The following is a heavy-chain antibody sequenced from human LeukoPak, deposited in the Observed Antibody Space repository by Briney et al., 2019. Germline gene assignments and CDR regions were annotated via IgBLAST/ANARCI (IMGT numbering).Heavy chain of an antibody. V-gene: IGHV4-34*01. CDR2: INHSGST. CDR1: GGSFSGYY. Sequence: PSETLSLTCAVYGGSFSGYYWSWIRQPPGKGPEWIGEINHSGSTNYNPSLKSRVTISVDTSKNQFSLKLSSVTAADTAVYYCARGHDGLIAARQRDYYYYGMDVWGQGTTVTVSS. D-gene: IGHD6-6*01. CDR3: ARGHDGLIAARQRDYYYYGMDV. J-gene: IGHJ6*02.